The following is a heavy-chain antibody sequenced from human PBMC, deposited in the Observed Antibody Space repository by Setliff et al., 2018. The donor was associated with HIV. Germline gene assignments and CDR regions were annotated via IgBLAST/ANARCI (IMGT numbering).Heavy chain of an antibody. CDR1: DDSITGNNW. J-gene: IGHJ5*02. D-gene: IGHD3-10*01. CDR3: ARLHTDYGSWYFDA. Sequence: SEPLSLTCTVSDDSITGNNWWTWVRQPPGKGLEWIGEIDHSGSTNYSPSLKSRVTMSVDKSKKQFSLKLKSMAAADTAVYYCARLHTDYGSWYFDAWGPGTLVTVSS. V-gene: IGHV4-4*02. CDR2: IDHSGST.